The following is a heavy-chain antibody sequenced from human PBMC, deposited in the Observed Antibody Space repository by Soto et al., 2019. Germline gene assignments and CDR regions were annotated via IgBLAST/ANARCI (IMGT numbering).Heavy chain of an antibody. CDR3: AREGSSWYVGSYYYYYMDV. Sequence: SETLSLTCTVSGGSISSYYWSWIRQPPGKGLEWIGYIYYSGSTNYNPSLKSRVTISVDTSKNQFSLKLSSVTAADTAVYYCAREGSSWYVGSYYYYYMDVWGKGTTVTVSS. CDR2: IYYSGST. V-gene: IGHV4-59*01. D-gene: IGHD6-13*01. J-gene: IGHJ6*03. CDR1: GGSISSYY.